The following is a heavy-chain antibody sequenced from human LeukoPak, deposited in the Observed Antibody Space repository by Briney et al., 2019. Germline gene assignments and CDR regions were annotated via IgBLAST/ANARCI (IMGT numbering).Heavy chain of an antibody. J-gene: IGHJ4*02. V-gene: IGHV4-30-2*01. CDR3: ARGGLRGVVIIPPDY. D-gene: IGHD3-3*01. Sequence: SETLSLTCTVSGGSISSGGYYWSWIRQPPGKGLEWIGYIYHSGSTYYNPSLKSRVTISVDRSKNQFSLKLSSVTAADTAVYYCARGGLRGVVIIPPDYWGQGTLVTGSS. CDR1: GGSISSGGYY. CDR2: IYHSGST.